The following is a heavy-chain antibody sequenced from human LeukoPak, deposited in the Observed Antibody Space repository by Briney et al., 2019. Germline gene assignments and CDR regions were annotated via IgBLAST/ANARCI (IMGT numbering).Heavy chain of an antibody. J-gene: IGHJ4*02. Sequence: AGRSLRLSWVAAGFTVNNYAVRWVRHAPGGGLDWVAAISYDGSNEYYPDSLKGRFTNSRDNSKNTLYLQLNSLRPEDTAVYYCAKTFYTHYFGELFDYWGQGTLVTVSS. CDR3: AKTFYTHYFGELFDY. CDR1: GFTVNNYA. D-gene: IGHD3-10*01. V-gene: IGHV3-30*04. CDR2: ISYDGSNE.